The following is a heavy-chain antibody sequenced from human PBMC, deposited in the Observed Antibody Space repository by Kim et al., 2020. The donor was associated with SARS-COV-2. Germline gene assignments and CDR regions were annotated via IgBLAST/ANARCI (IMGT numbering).Heavy chain of an antibody. D-gene: IGHD2-8*01. Sequence: SETLSLTCSVSGGSVSSSDYAWGWVRQPPGKGLEWIGVARHSATFSYSPSFKGRLTISLDTSKNQFSLNLRSVTAADTAVYFCARDPINDSSVYLDYWGQGTLVTVSS. CDR1: GGSVSSSDYA. V-gene: IGHV4-39*07. J-gene: IGHJ4*02. CDR2: ARHSATF. CDR3: ARDPINDSSVYLDY.